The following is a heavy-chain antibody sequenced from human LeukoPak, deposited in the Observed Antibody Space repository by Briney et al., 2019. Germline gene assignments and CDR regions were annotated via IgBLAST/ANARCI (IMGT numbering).Heavy chain of an antibody. Sequence: GESLKISCKGSGYSFTSYWIGWVRQMPGKGLEWMGIIYPGDSDTRYSPSFQGQVTISADKSISTAYLQWSSPKASDTAMYYCARGRSGSYRGADAFDIWGQGTMVTVSS. CDR1: GYSFTSYW. D-gene: IGHD1-26*01. CDR2: IYPGDSDT. V-gene: IGHV5-51*01. J-gene: IGHJ3*02. CDR3: ARGRSGSYRGADAFDI.